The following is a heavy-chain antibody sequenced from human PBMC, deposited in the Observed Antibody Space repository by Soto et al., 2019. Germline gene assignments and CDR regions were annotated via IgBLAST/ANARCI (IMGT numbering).Heavy chain of an antibody. CDR3: ARDWVITGTTLGPGY. Sequence: QVQLVQSGAEVKKPGASVKVSCKASGYTFTSYYMHWVRQAPGQGLEWMGIINPSGGSTSYAQKFQGRVTRPRDPATSTVYMELSSLRSEDTAVYYCARDWVITGTTLGPGYWGQGTLVTVSS. J-gene: IGHJ4*02. D-gene: IGHD1-7*01. CDR2: INPSGGST. CDR1: GYTFTSYY. V-gene: IGHV1-46*01.